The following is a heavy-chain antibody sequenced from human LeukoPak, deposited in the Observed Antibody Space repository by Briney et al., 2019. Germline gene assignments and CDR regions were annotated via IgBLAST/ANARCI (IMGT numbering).Heavy chain of an antibody. CDR2: INHSGST. CDR1: GGSFSGYY. Sequence: SETLSLTCAVYGGSFSGYYWSWIRQPPGKGLEWIGEINHSGSTNYNPSLKSRVTISVDTSKNQFSLKLSSVTAADTAVYYCARDPPYCSSTSCSLSPDYWGQGTLVTVSS. CDR3: ARDPPYCSSTSCSLSPDY. J-gene: IGHJ4*02. D-gene: IGHD2-2*01. V-gene: IGHV4-34*01.